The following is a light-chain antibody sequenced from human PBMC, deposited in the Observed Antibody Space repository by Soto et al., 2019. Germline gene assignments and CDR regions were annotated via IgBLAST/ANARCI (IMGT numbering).Light chain of an antibody. V-gene: IGKV1-39*01. CDR2: APS. CDR3: QQSYSTPPS. Sequence: DIQMTQSPSSLSASVGDRVTITYRASQSISSYLNWYQQKPGKAPKLLIYAPSSLKSGVPSRFSGSGSGTDFTLTVSSLHPDDFATYSCQQSYSTPPSFGQGTKLEVK. J-gene: IGKJ2*01. CDR1: QSISSY.